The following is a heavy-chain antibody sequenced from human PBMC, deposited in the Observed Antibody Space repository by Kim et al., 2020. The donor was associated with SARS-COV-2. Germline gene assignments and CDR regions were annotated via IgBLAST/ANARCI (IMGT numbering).Heavy chain of an antibody. J-gene: IGHJ4*02. CDR2: IWYDGSNQ. V-gene: IGHV3-33*01. CDR1: GFTFRNYG. CDR3: ATSSGSGWVHNC. D-gene: IGHD6-19*01. Sequence: GGSLRLSCAASGFTFRNYGMHWVRQAPGKGLEWVAVIWYDGSNQYYADSVKGRFTISKDNSKNMLYLQMNSLRAEDTAVYYCATSSGSGWVHNCWGQGTLVTVSS.